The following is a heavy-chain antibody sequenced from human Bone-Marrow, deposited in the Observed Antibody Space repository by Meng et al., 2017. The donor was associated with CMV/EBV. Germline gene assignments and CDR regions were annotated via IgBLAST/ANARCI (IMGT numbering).Heavy chain of an antibody. CDR1: GYTFTGYY. J-gene: IGHJ6*02. D-gene: IGHD6-13*01. Sequence: ASVKVSCKASGYTFTGYYMHWVRQAPGQGLEWMGWINPNSGGTNYAQKFQGRVTMTRDTSISTAYMELSRLRSDDTAVYYCARDYQYSSSWYTYYYYYGMDVWGQGTTVTV. CDR3: ARDYQYSSSWYTYYYYYGMDV. V-gene: IGHV1-2*02. CDR2: INPNSGGT.